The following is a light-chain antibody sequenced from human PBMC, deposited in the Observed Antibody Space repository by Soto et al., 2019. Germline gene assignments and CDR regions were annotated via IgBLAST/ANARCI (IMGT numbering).Light chain of an antibody. J-gene: IGLJ1*01. CDR2: DVS. CDR1: SSDVGGYNY. V-gene: IGLV2-11*01. Sequence: QSALTQPRSVSGSPGQSVTISCTGTSSDVGGYNYVSWYQQHPGKAPKLMIYDVSKRPSGVPDRFSGPKSGNTDSLTISGLQAEDEADYYCCSYAGSYTYVFGTGTKVTVL. CDR3: CSYAGSYTYV.